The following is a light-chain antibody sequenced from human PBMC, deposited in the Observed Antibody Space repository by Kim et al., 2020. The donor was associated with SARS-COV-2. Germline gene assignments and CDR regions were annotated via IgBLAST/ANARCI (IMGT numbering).Light chain of an antibody. CDR1: SPNLGTVYD. V-gene: IGLV1-40*01. CDR2: RNT. Sequence: VTIACTGSSPNLGTVYDVHSCQHLTGIAPNLLIFRNTNRPAGVPDRFSGSKSGTSASLAITGLQAKDEADYYCQSFDSSLSTYVFGSGTKVTVL. J-gene: IGLJ1*01. CDR3: QSFDSSLSTYV.